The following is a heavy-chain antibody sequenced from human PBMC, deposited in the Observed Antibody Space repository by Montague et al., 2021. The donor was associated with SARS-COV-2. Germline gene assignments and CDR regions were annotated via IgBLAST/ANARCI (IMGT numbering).Heavy chain of an antibody. CDR3: ASHFVWQQLST. CDR1: GDSINSYHW. D-gene: IGHD6-13*01. V-gene: IGHV4-4*02. J-gene: IGHJ4*02. CDR2: PHQWGST. Sequence: SETLSLTCSVSGDSINSYHWWCWLRHPPGKRLEFILEPHQWGSTYYNSSISRLASIFYDNSNNQSSMILTSATAADTVLYYCASHFVWQQLSTWGQGTLVSVSS.